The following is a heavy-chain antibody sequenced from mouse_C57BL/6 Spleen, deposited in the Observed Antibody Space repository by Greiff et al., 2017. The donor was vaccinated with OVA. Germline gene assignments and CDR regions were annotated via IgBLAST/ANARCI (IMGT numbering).Heavy chain of an antibody. D-gene: IGHD2-2*01. Sequence: QVQLQQSGAELAKPGASVKLSCKASGYTFTSYWMHWVKQRPGQGLEWIGYINPSSGYTKYNQKFKDKATWTADKSSSTAYMQRSSLTYEDSAVYYCARSEGYEGDFDYWGQGTTLTVSS. CDR3: ARSEGYEGDFDY. CDR2: INPSSGYT. J-gene: IGHJ2*01. CDR1: GYTFTSYW. V-gene: IGHV1-7*01.